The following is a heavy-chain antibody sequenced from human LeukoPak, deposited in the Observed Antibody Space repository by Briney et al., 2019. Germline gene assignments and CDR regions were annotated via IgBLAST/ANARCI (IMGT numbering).Heavy chain of an antibody. J-gene: IGHJ6*03. CDR2: ISSSSSYI. CDR1: GFTFSSYS. CDR3: ARAHSSGWYNDYYYYMDV. V-gene: IGHV3-21*01. D-gene: IGHD6-19*01. Sequence: GGSLRLSCAASGFTFSSYSMNWVRQAPGKGLEWVSSISSSSSYIYYVDSVKGRFTISRDNAKNSLYLQMNSLRAEDTAVYYCARAHSSGWYNDYYYYMDVWGKGTTVTVSS.